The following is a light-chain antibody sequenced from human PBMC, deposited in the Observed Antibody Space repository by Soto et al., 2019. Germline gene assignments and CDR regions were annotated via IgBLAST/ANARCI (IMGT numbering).Light chain of an antibody. J-gene: IGKJ2*01. CDR3: QKYYTTPYT. CDR1: QSVLYSSSNKNY. V-gene: IGKV4-1*01. CDR2: WAS. Sequence: DIVMTQSPDSLAVSLGERATINCKSSQSVLYSSSNKNYLAWYQQKPGQPPKLLIYWASTRESGVPDRFSGSGSGTDFNLTISSLQAEDVAVYYCQKYYTTPYTFGQGTKLEIK.